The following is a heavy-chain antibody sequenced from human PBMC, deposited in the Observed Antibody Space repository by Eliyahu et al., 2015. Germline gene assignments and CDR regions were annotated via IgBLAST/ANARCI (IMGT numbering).Heavy chain of an antibody. D-gene: IGHD2-2*01. V-gene: IGHV4-34*01. CDR1: XGSFSGXY. CDR2: INHSGST. Sequence: QVQLQQWGAGLLKPSXTLSLTCAVXXGSFSGXYWSWIRQPPGKGLEXIGGINHSGSTNYNPSLKSRVTISVDTSKNQFSLKLSSVTAADTAVYYCARTSMRLPYYYYGMDVWGQGTTVTVSS. CDR3: ARTSMRLPYYYYGMDV. J-gene: IGHJ6*02.